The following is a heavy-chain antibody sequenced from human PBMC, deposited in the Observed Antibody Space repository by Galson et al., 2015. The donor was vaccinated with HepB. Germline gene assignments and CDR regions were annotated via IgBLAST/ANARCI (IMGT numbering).Heavy chain of an antibody. V-gene: IGHV3-15*01. Sequence: SLRLSCAASGFTFSNAWMSWVRQAPGKGLEYVGRIKRKTDGGTSDYAAFVKGRFTISRDDSKNTLYLEMNSLQSEDTAVYYCASVGGYSPFHWDQGTLVTVSS. J-gene: IGHJ4*02. CDR3: ASVGGYSPFH. D-gene: IGHD5-18*01. CDR2: IKRKTDGGTS. CDR1: GFTFSNAW.